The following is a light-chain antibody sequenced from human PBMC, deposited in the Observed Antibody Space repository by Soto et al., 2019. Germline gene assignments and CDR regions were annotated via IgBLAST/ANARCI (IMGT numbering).Light chain of an antibody. CDR1: SSNIGAGYD. Sequence: QSVLTQPPSVSGAPGQRVTISCTGSSSNIGAGYDVHWYQQLPGTAPKLLIYGNSHRPSGVPDRFSGSKSGTSASLAITGLQAEDEADYYCQSYDSSLSGRYVFGTGTKLTVL. J-gene: IGLJ1*01. V-gene: IGLV1-40*01. CDR3: QSYDSSLSGRYV. CDR2: GNS.